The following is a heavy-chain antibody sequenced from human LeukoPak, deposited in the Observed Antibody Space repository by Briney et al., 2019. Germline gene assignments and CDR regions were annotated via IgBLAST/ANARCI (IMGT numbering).Heavy chain of an antibody. J-gene: IGHJ3*02. D-gene: IGHD3-9*01. CDR1: SDSISSSTSY. CDR2: IFYSGAT. CDR3: ARLDKRVHNTFDI. V-gene: IGHV4-39*01. Sequence: PSETLSLTCTVSSDSISSSTSYWGWIRQPPGKGLECIGSIFYSGATYYNPSLKSRVTLSVDMSKNQFSLKLSSVTAADTAVYYCARLDKRVHNTFDIWGQGTMVTVSS.